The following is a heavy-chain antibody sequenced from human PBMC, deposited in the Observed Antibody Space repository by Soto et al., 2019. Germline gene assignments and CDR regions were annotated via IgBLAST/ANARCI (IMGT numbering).Heavy chain of an antibody. CDR2: IDPSDSYT. D-gene: IGHD3-10*01. CDR1: GYSFSSYW. V-gene: IGHV5-10-1*01. CDR3: ARHDGFRELSMTY. Sequence: GESLKISCKGSGYSFSSYWITWVRQMPGKGLEWMGKIDPSDSYTNYSPSFQGHVTISGDKSISTAYLQWSSLKASDTAMYYCARHDGFRELSMTYWGQGTLVTVSS. J-gene: IGHJ4*02.